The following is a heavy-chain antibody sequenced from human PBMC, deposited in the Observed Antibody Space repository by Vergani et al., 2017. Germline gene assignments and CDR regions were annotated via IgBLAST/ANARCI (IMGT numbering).Heavy chain of an antibody. CDR3: ARPGYSSGWYGGAGGLYVDY. CDR1: GYSFTSYW. CDR2: IYPGDSDT. D-gene: IGHD6-19*01. V-gene: IGHV5-51*01. J-gene: IGHJ4*02. Sequence: EVQLVQSGAEVKKPGESLKISCKGSGYSFTSYWIGWVRQMPGKGLEWMGIIYPGDSDTRYSPSFQGQVTISADKSISTAYLQWSSLKASDTAMYYCARPGYSSGWYGGAGGLYVDYWGQGTLVTVSS.